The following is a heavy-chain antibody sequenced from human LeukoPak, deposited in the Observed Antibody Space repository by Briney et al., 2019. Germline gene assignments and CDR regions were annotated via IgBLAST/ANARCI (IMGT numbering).Heavy chain of an antibody. CDR1: GYTFTNYA. V-gene: IGHV7-4-1*02. Sequence: GASVKVSCKASGYTFTNYAINWVRQAPGQGLEWMGWINPNTGNPTYAQGFTGRFVFSLDTSVSTAYLQISSLKAEDTAVYYCARVKGVADSDYYYYMDVWGKGTTVTVSS. D-gene: IGHD3-22*01. CDR3: ARVKGVADSDYYYYMDV. J-gene: IGHJ6*03. CDR2: INPNTGNP.